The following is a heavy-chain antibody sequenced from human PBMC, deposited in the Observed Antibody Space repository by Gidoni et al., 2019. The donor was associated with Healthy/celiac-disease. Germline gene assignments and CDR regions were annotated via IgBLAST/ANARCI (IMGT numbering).Heavy chain of an antibody. Sequence: EVQLVESGGGLVQPGGSLRLSCAASGFTVSSNYMSWVRQAPGKGLEWGSVIYSGGSTYYADSVKGRFTISRDNSKNTLYLQMNSLRAEDTAVYYCARGPFHGDYYYYGMDVWGQGTTVTVSS. CDR2: IYSGGST. V-gene: IGHV3-66*02. CDR3: ARGPFHGDYYYYGMDV. J-gene: IGHJ6*02. D-gene: IGHD3-16*01. CDR1: GFTVSSNY.